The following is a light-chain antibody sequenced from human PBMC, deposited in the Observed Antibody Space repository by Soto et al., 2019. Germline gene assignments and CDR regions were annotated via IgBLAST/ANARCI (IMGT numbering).Light chain of an antibody. CDR3: MQALQAPLT. J-gene: IGKJ1*01. Sequence: DIVMTQSPLSLPVTPGEPASISCRSSQSLLHSNGYNYLDWYLQEPGQSPQLLIYLGSNRASGVPDRFSGSGSGTDFTLKITRVEAEDVGFYYCMQALQAPLTFGQGTKVDI. CDR2: LGS. CDR1: QSLLHSNGYNY. V-gene: IGKV2-28*01.